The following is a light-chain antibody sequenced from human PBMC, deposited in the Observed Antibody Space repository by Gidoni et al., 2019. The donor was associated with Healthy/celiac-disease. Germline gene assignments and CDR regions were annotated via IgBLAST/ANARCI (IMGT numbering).Light chain of an antibody. V-gene: IGKV3-15*01. CDR1: QSVSSN. J-gene: IGKJ2*02. CDR3: QQYNNWPPWT. Sequence: ASQSVSSNLAWSQQKPGPAPRLLIYGASTRATGIPARFSGSGSGTEFTLTISSLQSEDFAVYYCQQYNNWPPWTFGQGTKLEIK. CDR2: GAS.